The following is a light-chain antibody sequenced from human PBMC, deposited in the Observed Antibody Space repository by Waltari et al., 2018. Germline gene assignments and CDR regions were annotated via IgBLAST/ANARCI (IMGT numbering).Light chain of an antibody. CDR2: DAS. CDR3: QHYVSLPVT. Sequence: SCRASQSFTRYLSWYQHRPGPAPRLLIYDASTRAAGVADRFSGSGSGTDFSLTISRLEPEDFAVYYCQHYVSLPVTFGQGTRVEIK. J-gene: IGKJ1*01. CDR1: QSFTRY. V-gene: IGKV3-20*01.